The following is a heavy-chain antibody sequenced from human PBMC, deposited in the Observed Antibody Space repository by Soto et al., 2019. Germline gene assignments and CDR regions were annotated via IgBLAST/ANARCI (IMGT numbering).Heavy chain of an antibody. Sequence: PSETLSLTCTVSGGSISSSSYYWGWIRQPPGKGLEWIGSIYYSGSTYYNPSLKSRVTISVDTSKNQFSLKLSSVTAADTAVYYCARDYVALPLYDAFDIWGQGTMVTVSS. J-gene: IGHJ3*02. CDR1: GGSISSSSYY. V-gene: IGHV4-39*02. D-gene: IGHD3-16*01. CDR3: ARDYVALPLYDAFDI. CDR2: IYYSGST.